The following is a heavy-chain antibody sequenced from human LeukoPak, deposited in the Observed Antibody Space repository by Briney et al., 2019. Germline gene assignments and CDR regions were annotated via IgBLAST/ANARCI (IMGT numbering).Heavy chain of an antibody. CDR1: GFTFDDYG. J-gene: IGHJ4*02. D-gene: IGHD6-13*01. V-gene: IGHV3-20*04. CDR2: INWNGGST. CDR3: ARGGAAADTPYYFDY. Sequence: VGSLRLSCAASGFTFDDYGMSWVRQAPGKGLEWVSGINWNGGSTGYADSVKGRFTISRDNAKNSLYLQMNSLRAEDTALYYCARGGAAADTPYYFDYWGQGTLVTVSS.